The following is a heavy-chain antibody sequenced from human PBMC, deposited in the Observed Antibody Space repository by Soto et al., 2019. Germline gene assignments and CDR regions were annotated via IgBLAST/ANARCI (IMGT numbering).Heavy chain of an antibody. J-gene: IGHJ4*02. CDR3: ARSGDNGYYFDY. CDR1: GFTFSRYA. V-gene: IGHV3-64*01. Sequence: EVQLVESGGGLVQPGGSLRLSCAASGFTFSRYAMYWVRQAPGKGLEDVSAISSNGGSTYYANSVKGRFTISRDNSKKTLYLQMGSRRAEDMAVYYCARSGDNGYYFDYWGQGTLVTVSS. CDR2: ISSNGGST. D-gene: IGHD3-10*01.